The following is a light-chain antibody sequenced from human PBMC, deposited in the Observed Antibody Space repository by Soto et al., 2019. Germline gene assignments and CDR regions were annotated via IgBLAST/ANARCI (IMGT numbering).Light chain of an antibody. CDR3: QQYNNWPPYT. CDR1: QSVAIN. Sequence: ETVMTQSPVTLSVSPGERATLSCRASQSVAINLAWYQQRPGQAPRLHIYGASTRATGIPARFSGSGSGTEFTLTISSLQSEDFAVYYCQQYNNWPPYTFGQGTKVDIK. CDR2: GAS. V-gene: IGKV3-15*01. J-gene: IGKJ2*01.